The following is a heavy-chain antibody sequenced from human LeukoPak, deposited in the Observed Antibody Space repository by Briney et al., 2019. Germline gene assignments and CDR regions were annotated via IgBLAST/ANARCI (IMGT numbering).Heavy chain of an antibody. J-gene: IGHJ4*02. CDR3: AKDLWDYYGSGSTFDY. Sequence: GVSLRLSCAASGFTFSSYGMHWVRQAPGKGLEWVAVIPYDGSNKYYADSVKGRFTISRDNSKNTLYLQMNSLRAEDTAVYYCAKDLWDYYGSGSTFDYWGQGTLVTVSS. D-gene: IGHD3-10*01. V-gene: IGHV3-30*18. CDR2: IPYDGSNK. CDR1: GFTFSSYG.